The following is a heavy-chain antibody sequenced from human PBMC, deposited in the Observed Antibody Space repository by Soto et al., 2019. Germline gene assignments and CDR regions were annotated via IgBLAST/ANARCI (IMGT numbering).Heavy chain of an antibody. J-gene: IGHJ6*02. D-gene: IGHD3-16*01. V-gene: IGHV3-23*01. CDR1: GFTFSSYA. CDR3: AKDPRGRYYGMDV. Sequence: QLGGSLRLSCAASGFTFSSYAMSWVRQAPGKGLEWVSAISGSGGSTYYADSVKGRFTISRDNSKNTLYLQMNSLRAEDTAVYYCAKDPRGRYYGMDVWGQGTTVTVSS. CDR2: ISGSGGST.